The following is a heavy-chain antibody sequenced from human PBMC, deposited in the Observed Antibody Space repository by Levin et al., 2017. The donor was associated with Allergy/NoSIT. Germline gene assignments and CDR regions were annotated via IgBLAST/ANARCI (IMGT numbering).Heavy chain of an antibody. CDR1: GFTVSSNY. CDR2: IYSGGST. D-gene: IGHD3-10*01. V-gene: IGHV3-66*01. CDR3: ARASITMVRGVIGYYDYYMDV. J-gene: IGHJ6*03. Sequence: PGGSLRLSCAASGFTVSSNYMSWVRQAPGKGLEWVSVIYSGGSTYYADSVKGRFTISRDNSKNTRYLQMNSLRAEDTAVYYCARASITMVRGVIGYYDYYMDVWGKGTTVTVSS.